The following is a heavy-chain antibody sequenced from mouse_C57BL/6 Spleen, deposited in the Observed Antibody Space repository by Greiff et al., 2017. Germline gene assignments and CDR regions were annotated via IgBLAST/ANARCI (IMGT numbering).Heavy chain of an antibody. J-gene: IGHJ2*01. D-gene: IGHD2-10*01. CDR2: IDPSDSYT. CDR3: AKSPYYGNYDY. CDR1: GYTFTSSW. Sequence: VQLQQPGAELVMPGASVKLSCKASGYTFTSSWMNWVKQRPGQGLEWIGEIDPSDSYTNYNQKFKGKSTLTVDKSSSTTDMQLSGLTSEDSAVYNCAKSPYYGNYDYWGQGTTLTVSS. V-gene: IGHV1-69*01.